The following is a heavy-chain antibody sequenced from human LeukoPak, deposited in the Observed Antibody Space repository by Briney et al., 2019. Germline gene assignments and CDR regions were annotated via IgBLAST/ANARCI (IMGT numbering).Heavy chain of an antibody. J-gene: IGHJ6*03. V-gene: IGHV3-74*01. CDR2: ITRDGSLT. D-gene: IGHD6-13*01. Sequence: GGSLRLSCAASGFTVSTSYMHWVRQASGKGLVWVSRITRDGSLTNYADSVKGRFTIFRDNAKNTLYLQMNSLRAEDTAMYYCARVSGQQLGYYYDYCMDVWGKGTTVTVSS. CDR1: GFTVSTSY. CDR3: ARVSGQQLGYYYDYCMDV.